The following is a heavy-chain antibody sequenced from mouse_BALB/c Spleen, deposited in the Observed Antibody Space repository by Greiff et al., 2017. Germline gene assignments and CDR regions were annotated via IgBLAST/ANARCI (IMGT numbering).Heavy chain of an antibody. J-gene: IGHJ4*01. D-gene: IGHD2-4*01. CDR3: ARSLYYDYDAYYAMDY. Sequence: EVQLQQSGPELVTPGASMKISCKASGYSFSGYTMNWVKQSHGKNLEWIGIINPYNGGTSYNQKFKGKATLTVDKSTSTAYMGLLSLTSEDSAAYYCARSLYYDYDAYYAMDYWGQGTSVTVTS. V-gene: IGHV1-18*01. CDR1: GYSFSGYT. CDR2: INPYNGGT.